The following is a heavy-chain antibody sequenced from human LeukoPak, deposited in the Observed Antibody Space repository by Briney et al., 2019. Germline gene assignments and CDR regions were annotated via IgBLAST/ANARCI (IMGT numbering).Heavy chain of an antibody. D-gene: IGHD3-10*01. CDR1: GGSISSSNW. CDR3: ARRRWFGEFLSVYYFDY. V-gene: IGHV4-4*02. Sequence: PSETLSLTCAVSGGSISSSNWWSWVRQPPGKGLEWIGEIYHSGSTNYNPSLKSRVTISVDKSKNQFSLKLTSVTAADTAVYYCARRRWFGEFLSVYYFDYWGQGTLVTVSS. J-gene: IGHJ4*02. CDR2: IYHSGST.